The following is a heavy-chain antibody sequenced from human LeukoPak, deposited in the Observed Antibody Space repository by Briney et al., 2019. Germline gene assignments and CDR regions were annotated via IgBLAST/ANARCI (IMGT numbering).Heavy chain of an antibody. CDR2: IYTSGST. D-gene: IGHD6-6*01. CDR1: GGSISSYY. CDR3: ARDVGVYSSSCDPYYFDY. V-gene: IGHV4-4*07. Sequence: SETLSLTCTVSGGSISSYYWNWIRQPAGKGLEWIGRIYTSGSTNYNPSLKSRVTMSVDTSKNQFSLKLSSVTAADTAVYYCARDVGVYSSSCDPYYFDYWGQGTLVTVSS. J-gene: IGHJ4*02.